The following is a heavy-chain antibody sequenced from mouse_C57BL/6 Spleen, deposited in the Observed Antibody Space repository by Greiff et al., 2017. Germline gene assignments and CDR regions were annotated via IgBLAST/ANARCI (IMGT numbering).Heavy chain of an antibody. CDR1: GYSITSGYY. Sequence: EVKLQESGPGLVKPSQSLSLTCSVTGYSITSGYYWNWIRQFPGNKLEWMGYISYDGSNNYNPSLKNRISITRDTSKNQFFLKLNSVTTEDTATYYCARFIYYDYDEDFAYWGQGTLVTVSA. CDR3: ARFIYYDYDEDFAY. CDR2: ISYDGSN. J-gene: IGHJ3*01. D-gene: IGHD2-4*01. V-gene: IGHV3-6*01.